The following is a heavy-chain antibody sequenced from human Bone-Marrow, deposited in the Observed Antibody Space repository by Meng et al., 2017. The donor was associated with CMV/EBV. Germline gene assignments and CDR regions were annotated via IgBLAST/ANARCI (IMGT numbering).Heavy chain of an antibody. V-gene: IGHV1-46*01. J-gene: IGHJ5*02. Sequence: ASVKVSCKASGNTFTTHYVHWVRQAPGQGLEWMGIINPSSGSTIHAQRFQGRVTMTRDTSTSTVYMELNSLRSEDTAVYYCARVSRVGVPAVIGIGGWFDPWGQGTLVTVSS. D-gene: IGHD2-2*01. CDR2: INPSSGST. CDR1: GNTFTTHY. CDR3: ARVSRVGVPAVIGIGGWFDP.